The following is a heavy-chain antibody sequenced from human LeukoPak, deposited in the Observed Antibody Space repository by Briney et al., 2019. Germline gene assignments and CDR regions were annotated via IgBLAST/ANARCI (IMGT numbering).Heavy chain of an antibody. CDR3: AKSPSGRSRISRFDY. D-gene: IGHD1-26*01. CDR2: ISYDGSNK. J-gene: IGHJ4*02. CDR1: GFTFSSYG. V-gene: IGHV3-30*18. Sequence: TGGSLRLSCAASGFTFSSYGMHWARQAPGKGLEWVAVISYDGSNKYYADSVNGRFTISRDNSKNTLSLQMNSLRAEDTAVYYCAKSPSGRSRISRFDYWGQGILVTVSS.